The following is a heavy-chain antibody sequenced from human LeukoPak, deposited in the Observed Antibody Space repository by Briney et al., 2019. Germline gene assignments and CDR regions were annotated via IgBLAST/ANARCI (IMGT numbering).Heavy chain of an antibody. Sequence: GGSLRLSCTASGFTFSKSATSWVRQAPGKGRGWVSTISRRGDRTYYADSVKGRFTISRDHSKNTLYLQMDSLTVEDTAIYYCAKDYYFDTDAYSWSSPGWHPFDIWGQGTMATVSS. V-gene: IGHV3-23*01. CDR3: AKDYYFDTDAYSWSSPGWHPFDI. D-gene: IGHD3-22*01. CDR2: ISRRGDRT. CDR1: GFTFSKSA. J-gene: IGHJ3*02.